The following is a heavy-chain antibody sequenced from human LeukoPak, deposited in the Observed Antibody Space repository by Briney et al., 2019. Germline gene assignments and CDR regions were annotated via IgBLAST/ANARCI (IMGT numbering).Heavy chain of an antibody. CDR1: GFTFSSYG. CDR3: ARDYYDSSGYYLPGY. V-gene: IGHV3-30*03. CDR2: ISYDGSNK. J-gene: IGHJ4*02. D-gene: IGHD3-22*01. Sequence: GSLRLSCAASGFTFSSYGMHWVRQAPGKGLEWVAVISYDGSNKYYADSVKGRFTISRDNSKNTLYLQMNSLRAEDTAVYYCARDYYDSSGYYLPGYLGQGTLVTVSS.